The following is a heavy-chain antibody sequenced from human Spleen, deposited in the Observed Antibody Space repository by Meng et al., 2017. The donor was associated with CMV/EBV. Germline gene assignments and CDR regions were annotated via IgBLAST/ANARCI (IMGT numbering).Heavy chain of an antibody. CDR2: IYPNSGGT. CDR1: GYTFTDHY. Sequence: ASVKVSCKASGYTFTDHYFHWVRQAPGQGLEWMGWIYPNSGGTHYAQKFQGRLTVTTDTSISTGYMELSSLGSDDTAVYYCARAATDPDYYYGMDVWGQGTTVTVSS. V-gene: IGHV1-2*02. CDR3: ARAATDPDYYYGMDV. D-gene: IGHD5-12*01. J-gene: IGHJ6*02.